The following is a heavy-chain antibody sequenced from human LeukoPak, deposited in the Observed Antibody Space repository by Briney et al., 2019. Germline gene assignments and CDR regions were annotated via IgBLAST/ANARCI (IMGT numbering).Heavy chain of an antibody. V-gene: IGHV4-61*02. CDR2: IYTSGST. J-gene: IGHJ6*03. CDR1: GGSISSGSYY. D-gene: IGHD5-18*01. CDR3: AREGLDSYGSYYYYYYMDV. Sequence: SQTLSLTCTVSGGSISSGSYYWSWIRQPAGKGLEWIGRIYTSGSTNYNPSLKSRVTISVDTSKNQFSLKLSSVTVADTAVYYCAREGLDSYGSYYYYYYMDVWGKGTTVTVSS.